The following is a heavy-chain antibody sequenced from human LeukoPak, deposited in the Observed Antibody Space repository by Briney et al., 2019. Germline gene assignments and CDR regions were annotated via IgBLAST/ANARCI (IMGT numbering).Heavy chain of an antibody. D-gene: IGHD2-2*01. J-gene: IGHJ5*02. V-gene: IGHV3-23*01. CDR3: ARDGRRYCSSTSCQTNWFDP. Sequence: GGSLRLSCAASGFTFSSYAMSWVRQAPGKGLEWVSAISGSGGSTYYADSVKGRFTISRDNSKNTLYLQMNSLRAEDTAVYYCARDGRRYCSSTSCQTNWFDPWGQGTLVTVSS. CDR1: GFTFSSYA. CDR2: ISGSGGST.